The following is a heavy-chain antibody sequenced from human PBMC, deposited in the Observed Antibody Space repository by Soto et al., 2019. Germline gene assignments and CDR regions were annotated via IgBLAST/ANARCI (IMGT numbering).Heavy chain of an antibody. V-gene: IGHV4-59*08. CDR2: IYYSGST. J-gene: IGHJ4*02. CDR1: GGSISSYY. D-gene: IGHD6-19*01. Sequence: SETLSLTCTVSGGSISSYYWSWIRQPPGKGLEWIGYIYYSGSTNYNPSLKSRVTISVDTSKNQFSLKLSSVTAADTAVYYCARHGLYSSGLRFDYWGQGTLVTVSS. CDR3: ARHGLYSSGLRFDY.